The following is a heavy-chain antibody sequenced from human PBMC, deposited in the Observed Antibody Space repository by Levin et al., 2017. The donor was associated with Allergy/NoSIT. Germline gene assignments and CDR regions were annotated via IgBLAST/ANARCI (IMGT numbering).Heavy chain of an antibody. CDR2: ISSSSTI. J-gene: IGHJ4*02. CDR1: GFTFSSYS. CDR3: AREGDYFDY. V-gene: IGHV3-48*02. Sequence: GGSLRLSCAASGFTFSSYSMNWVRQAPGKGLEWVSYISSSSTIYYADSVKGRFTISRDNAKNSLYLQMNSLRDEDTAVYYCAREGDYFDYWGQGTLVTVSS.